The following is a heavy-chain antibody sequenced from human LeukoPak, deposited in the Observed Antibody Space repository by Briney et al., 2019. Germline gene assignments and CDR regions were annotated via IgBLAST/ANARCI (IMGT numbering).Heavy chain of an antibody. D-gene: IGHD3-9*01. Sequence: PGGSLRLSCAASGFTFSSYGMHWVRQAPGKGLEWVAVISYDGSNKYYADSVKGRFTISRDNSKNTLYLQMNSLRAEDTAVYYCARDLTSPFDWLSSYYFDYWGQGTLVTVSS. J-gene: IGHJ4*02. CDR1: GFTFSSYG. CDR3: ARDLTSPFDWLSSYYFDY. V-gene: IGHV3-30*03. CDR2: ISYDGSNK.